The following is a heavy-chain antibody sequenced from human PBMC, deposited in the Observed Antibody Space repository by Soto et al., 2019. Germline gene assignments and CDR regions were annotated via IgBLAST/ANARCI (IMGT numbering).Heavy chain of an antibody. CDR2: ISGSGGST. D-gene: IGHD6-13*01. CDR3: AKDVHLYSSSWPLFDY. CDR1: GVIFSSYA. V-gene: IGHV3-23*01. Sequence: GGALRLSCAASGVIFSSYAMSWVRQAPGKGLEWVSAISGSGGSTYYADSVKGRFTISRDNSKNTLYLQMNSLRAEDTAVYYCAKDVHLYSSSWPLFDYWGQGTLVPVSS. J-gene: IGHJ4*02.